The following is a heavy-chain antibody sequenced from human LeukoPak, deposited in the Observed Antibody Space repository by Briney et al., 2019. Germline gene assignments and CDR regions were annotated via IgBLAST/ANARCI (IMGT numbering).Heavy chain of an antibody. CDR2: IYSSGST. J-gene: IGHJ4*02. V-gene: IGHV4-61*02. Sequence: SETLSLTCTVSGLSITNCGTCYWSWIRQPAGKGPEWIGRIYSSGSTNYNPSLASRVTISVDASKYSLRLSSVTAADTARYYCAVGSTSYYFDYWGQGILVTVSS. CDR1: GLSITNCGTCY. D-gene: IGHD2-2*01. CDR3: AVGSTSYYFDY.